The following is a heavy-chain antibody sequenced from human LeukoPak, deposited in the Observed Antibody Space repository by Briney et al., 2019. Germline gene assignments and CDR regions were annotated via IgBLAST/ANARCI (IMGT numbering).Heavy chain of an antibody. J-gene: IGHJ4*02. CDR2: ISSTSAYI. D-gene: IGHD2-15*01. CDR3: ARGGYCSGGFCYRKSGGFFDY. CDR1: GFTVSSNY. V-gene: IGHV3-21*01. Sequence: GGSLRLSCAASGFTVSSNYMSWVRQAPGKGLEWVSSISSTSAYIYYADSMKGRFTISRDNAKKSLYLQVNSLRAEDTAVYYCARGGYCSGGFCYRKSGGFFDYWGQGTLVTVSS.